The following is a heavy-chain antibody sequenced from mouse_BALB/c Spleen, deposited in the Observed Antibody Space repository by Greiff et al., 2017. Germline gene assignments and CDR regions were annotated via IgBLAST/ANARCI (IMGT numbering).Heavy chain of an antibody. Sequence: EVMLVESGGGLVKPGGSLKLSCAASGFTFSSYAMSWVRQTPEKRLEWVATISSGGSYTYYPDSVKGRFTISRDNAKNTLYLQMSSLRSEDTAMYYCARQGTTVKGPYFDVWGAGTTVTVSS. V-gene: IGHV5-9-3*01. CDR1: GFTFSSYA. J-gene: IGHJ1*01. CDR3: ARQGTTVKGPYFDV. D-gene: IGHD1-1*01. CDR2: ISSGGSYT.